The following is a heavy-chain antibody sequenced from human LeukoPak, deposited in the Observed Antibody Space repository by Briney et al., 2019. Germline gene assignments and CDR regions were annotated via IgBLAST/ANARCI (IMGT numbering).Heavy chain of an antibody. CDR2: INHSGST. Sequence: SETLSLTCAVYGGSFSGYYWSWIRQPPGKGLEWIGEINHSGSTNYNPSLKSRVSMSVDTSKNQFSLKLTSVTAADTAVYYCAREPGHWGQGTLVIVSS. CDR1: GGSFSGYY. CDR3: AREPGH. J-gene: IGHJ4*02. V-gene: IGHV4-34*01. D-gene: IGHD3-10*01.